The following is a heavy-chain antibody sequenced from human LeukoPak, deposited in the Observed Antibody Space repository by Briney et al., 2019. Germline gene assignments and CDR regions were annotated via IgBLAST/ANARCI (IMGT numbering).Heavy chain of an antibody. CDR2: ISYDGSNK. D-gene: IGHD2-2*01. CDR3: AKDPPPKVVPAATHFDY. CDR1: GFTFSSYA. V-gene: IGHV3-30-3*01. Sequence: GGSLRLSCAASGFTFSSYAMHWVRQAPGKGLEWVAVISYDGSNKYYADSVKGRFTISRDNSKNTLYLQMNSLRAEDTAVYYCAKDPPPKVVPAATHFDYWGQGTLVTVSS. J-gene: IGHJ4*02.